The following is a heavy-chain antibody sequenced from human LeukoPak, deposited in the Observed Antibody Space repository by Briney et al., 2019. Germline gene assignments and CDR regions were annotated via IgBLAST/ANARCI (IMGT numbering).Heavy chain of an antibody. CDR3: ARTILMVYARGGAFDI. CDR2: IYPRDSDA. Sequence: GESLKISCKGSGYSFTTYWIGWVRQMPGKGLEWMGIIYPRDSDARYSPSFQGQVTISADKSISTAYLQWSSLKASDTAMYYCARTILMVYARGGAFDIWGQGTMVTVSS. CDR1: GYSFTTYW. J-gene: IGHJ3*02. V-gene: IGHV5-51*01. D-gene: IGHD2-8*01.